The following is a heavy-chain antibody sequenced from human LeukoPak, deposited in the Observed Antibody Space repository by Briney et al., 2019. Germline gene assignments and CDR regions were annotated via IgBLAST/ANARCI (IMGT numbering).Heavy chain of an antibody. Sequence: PSETLSLTCTVSGDSISSYYWSWIRQPPGKGLEWIGNMYYSGSTNYNPSLKSRVTISVDTSKNQFSLKLSSVTAADTAVYYCARESYYGSGGEGYFAYWGQGTLVTVSS. J-gene: IGHJ4*02. CDR3: ARESYYGSGGEGYFAY. V-gene: IGHV4-59*01. CDR1: GDSISSYY. CDR2: MYYSGST. D-gene: IGHD3-10*01.